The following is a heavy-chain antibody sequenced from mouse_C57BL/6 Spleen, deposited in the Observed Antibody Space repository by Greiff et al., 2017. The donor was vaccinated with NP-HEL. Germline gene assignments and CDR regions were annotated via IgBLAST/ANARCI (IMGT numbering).Heavy chain of an antibody. Sequence: QVQLKESGAELARPGASVKMSCKASGYTFTSYTMHWVKQRPGQGLEWIGYINPSSGYTKYNQKFKDKATLTADKSSSTAYMQLSSLTSEDSAVYYCARGGDGYYFFAYWGQGTLVTVSA. V-gene: IGHV1-4*01. J-gene: IGHJ3*01. CDR2: INPSSGYT. D-gene: IGHD2-3*01. CDR3: ARGGDGYYFFAY. CDR1: GYTFTSYT.